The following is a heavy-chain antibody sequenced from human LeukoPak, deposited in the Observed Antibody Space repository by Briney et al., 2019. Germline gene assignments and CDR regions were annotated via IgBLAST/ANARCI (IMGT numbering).Heavy chain of an antibody. CDR3: ARGWGGNIDQ. D-gene: IGHD3-16*01. CDR1: GDSVSSNSAA. Sequence: SQTLSLTCAISGDSVSSNSAAWNWIRHSPSRGLEWLGMTYYRSKWYTYFAVYVTGRININSDTSKHQFSLQMNYVTPEDTAVYYCARGWGGNIDQWGQGTMVTVSS. V-gene: IGHV6-1*01. J-gene: IGHJ5*02. CDR2: TYYRSKWYT.